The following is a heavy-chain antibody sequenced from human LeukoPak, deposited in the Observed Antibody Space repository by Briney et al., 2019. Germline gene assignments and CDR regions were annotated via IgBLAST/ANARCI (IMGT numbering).Heavy chain of an antibody. CDR2: ISYDGSNK. CDR3: AREMATASHYYYGMDV. D-gene: IGHD5-24*01. J-gene: IGHJ6*02. CDR1: GFTFSSYA. V-gene: IGHV3-30-3*01. Sequence: GGSLRLSCAASGFTFSSYAMHWVRQAPSKGLEWVAVISYDGSNKYYADSVKGRFTISRDNSKNTLYLQMNSLRAEDTAVYYCAREMATASHYYYGMDVWGQGTTVTVSS.